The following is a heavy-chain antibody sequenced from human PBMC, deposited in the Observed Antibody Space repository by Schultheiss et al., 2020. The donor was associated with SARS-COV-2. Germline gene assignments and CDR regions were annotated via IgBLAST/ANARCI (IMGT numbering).Heavy chain of an antibody. J-gene: IGHJ4*02. D-gene: IGHD2-15*01. Sequence: GGSLRLSCAASGFTFSDYYMSWIRQAPGKGLEWVSAISGSGGSTYYADSVKGRFTISRDNSKNTLYLQMNSLRAEDTAVYYCAKDLHCSGGSCYSLFDYWGQGTLVTVSS. V-gene: IGHV3-23*01. CDR2: ISGSGGST. CDR1: GFTFSDYY. CDR3: AKDLHCSGGSCYSLFDY.